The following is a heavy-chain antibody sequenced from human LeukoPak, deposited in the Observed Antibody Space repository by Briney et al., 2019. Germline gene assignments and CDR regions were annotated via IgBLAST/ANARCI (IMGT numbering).Heavy chain of an antibody. CDR3: ARAERRVSNAFDI. V-gene: IGHV4-61*02. J-gene: IGHJ3*02. CDR1: GGSISSGSYH. Sequence: SETLSLTCTVSGGSISSGSYHWSWIRQPAGKGLEWIGRIYTSGSTNYNPSLKSRVTISVDTSKNQFSLKLSSVTAADTAVYYCARAERRVSNAFDIWGQGTMVTVSS. CDR2: IYTSGST. D-gene: IGHD1-1*01.